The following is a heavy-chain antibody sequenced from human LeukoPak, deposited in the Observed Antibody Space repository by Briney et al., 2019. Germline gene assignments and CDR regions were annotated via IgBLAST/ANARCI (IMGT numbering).Heavy chain of an antibody. J-gene: IGHJ4*02. V-gene: IGHV4-61*05. D-gene: IGHD3-9*01. CDR2: IYYSGST. CDR1: GGSISSSSYY. Sequence: SETLFLTCTVSGGSISSSSYYWGWIRQPPGKGLEWIGYIYYSGSTNYNPSLKSRVTISVDTSKNQFSLKLSSVTTADTAVYYCARSPALTGYMGGPYYFNYWGQGTLVTVSS. CDR3: ARSPALTGYMGGPYYFNY.